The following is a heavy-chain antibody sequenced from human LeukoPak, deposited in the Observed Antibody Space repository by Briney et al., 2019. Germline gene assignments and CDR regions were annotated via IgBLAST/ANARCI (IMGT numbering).Heavy chain of an antibody. CDR1: GGSFSGYY. CDR3: ARWGYYGSVLRGFDP. J-gene: IGHJ5*02. D-gene: IGHD3-10*01. Sequence: SETLSLTCAVYGGSFSGYYWSWIRQPPGKGLEWIGEINHSGSTNYNPSLKSRVTISVDTSKNQFSLKLSSVTAADTAVYYCARWGYYGSVLRGFDPWGQETLVTVSS. CDR2: INHSGST. V-gene: IGHV4-34*01.